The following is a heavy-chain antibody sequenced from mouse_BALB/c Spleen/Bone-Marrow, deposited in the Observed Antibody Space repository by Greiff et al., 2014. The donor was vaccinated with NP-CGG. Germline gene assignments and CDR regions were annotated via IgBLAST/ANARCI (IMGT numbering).Heavy chain of an antibody. J-gene: IGHJ1*01. CDR1: GFNIKDTY. Sequence: EVNLVESGAELVKPGASVKLSCTASGFNIKDTYMHWVKQRPEQGLEWIGRIDPANGNTKYDPKFQGKATITADTSSNTAYLQLSSLTSEDTAVYYCARGGSNYGWYFDVWGAGTTVTVSS. CDR2: IDPANGNT. CDR3: ARGGSNYGWYFDV. D-gene: IGHD1-1*01. V-gene: IGHV14-3*02.